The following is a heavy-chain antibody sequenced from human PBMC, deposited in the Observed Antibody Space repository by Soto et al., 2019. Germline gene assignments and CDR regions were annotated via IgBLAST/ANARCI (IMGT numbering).Heavy chain of an antibody. CDR3: ARHSWLQLLPQY. D-gene: IGHD5-12*01. CDR1: GGSISTYY. Sequence: QVKLQESGPGLVKPSETLSLTCTVSGGSISTYYWSWIRQPPGKGLEWIGYFHYSGSTNYNPSLKSRVTMSVDTSKNQFSLKLSSVTAADTAVYYCARHSWLQLLPQYWGQGTLVTVSS. V-gene: IGHV4-59*08. CDR2: FHYSGST. J-gene: IGHJ1*01.